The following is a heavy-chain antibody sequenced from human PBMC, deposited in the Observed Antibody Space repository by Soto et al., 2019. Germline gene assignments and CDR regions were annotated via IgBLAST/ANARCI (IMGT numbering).Heavy chain of an antibody. D-gene: IGHD3-10*01. V-gene: IGHV3-7*01. Sequence: EVQLVESGGGFVQPGGSLRLSCAASGFTFSSYWMRWVSQSPGKGLEWVANIKQDGSEKYYVDSVKGLFTISRDNAKNSLYLQMNSLRAEDTAVYYCARDLRETTMVRGVFHWFDPWCQGTLVTVSS. J-gene: IGHJ5*02. CDR3: ARDLRETTMVRGVFHWFDP. CDR1: GFTFSSYW. CDR2: IKQDGSEK.